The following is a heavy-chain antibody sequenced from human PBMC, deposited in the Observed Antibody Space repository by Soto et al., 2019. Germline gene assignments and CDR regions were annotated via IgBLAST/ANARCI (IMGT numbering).Heavy chain of an antibody. CDR2: IYHSGST. CDR1: GGSISSSNW. J-gene: IGHJ6*02. D-gene: IGHD6-13*01. CDR3: ARDKGSSWYENYYYYGMDV. Sequence: SETLSLTCTVSGGSISSSNWWSWVSQPPGKGLEWIGEIYHSGSTNYNPSLKSRVTISVDKSKNQFSLKLSSVTAADTAVYYCARDKGSSWYENYYYYGMDVWGQGTTVTVSS. V-gene: IGHV4-4*02.